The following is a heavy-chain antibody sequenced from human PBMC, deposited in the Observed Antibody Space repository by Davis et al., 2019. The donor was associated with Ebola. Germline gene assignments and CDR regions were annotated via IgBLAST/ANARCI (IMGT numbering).Heavy chain of an antibody. CDR1: GVSLNSGGYY. CDR2: IDTRGSA. Sequence: MPSETLSLTCIVSGVSLNSGGYYWSWVRQLPGKGLEWIGFIDTRGSAYYNPSLKSRVTISVDTSKNQFSLKLSSVTAADTAVYYCARDTGLAAAGTGFDYWGQGTLVTVSS. CDR3: ARDTGLAAAGTGFDY. V-gene: IGHV4-61*08. D-gene: IGHD6-13*01. J-gene: IGHJ4*02.